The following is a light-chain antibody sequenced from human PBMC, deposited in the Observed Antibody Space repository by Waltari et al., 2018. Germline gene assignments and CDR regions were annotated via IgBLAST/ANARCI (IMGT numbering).Light chain of an antibody. CDR2: RNN. Sequence: QSVLTQPPSASGTPGQRVTIPCSGSSSNIGVNYVYWYQPPPGRAPKLLIYRNNQRPSGVPDRVSGSKSGPSASLAISGLRSEDEADYYCAAWDDSLYALGTGTKVSVL. V-gene: IGLV1-47*01. J-gene: IGLJ1*01. CDR1: SSNIGVNY. CDR3: AAWDDSLYA.